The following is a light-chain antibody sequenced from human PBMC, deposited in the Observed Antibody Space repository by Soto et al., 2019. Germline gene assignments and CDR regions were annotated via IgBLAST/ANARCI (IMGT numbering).Light chain of an antibody. CDR3: SSFASSIPLV. J-gene: IGLJ2*01. CDR2: DVT. CDR1: SSDVGGYNY. V-gene: IGLV2-14*03. Sequence: QSALTQPASVSGSPGQSITISCTGTSSDVGGYNYVSWYQQHPGKAPKLLICDVTNRPSGVSNRFSGSKSGNTASLTISGLETDDEAYYYCSSFASSIPLVFGGGTKVTVL.